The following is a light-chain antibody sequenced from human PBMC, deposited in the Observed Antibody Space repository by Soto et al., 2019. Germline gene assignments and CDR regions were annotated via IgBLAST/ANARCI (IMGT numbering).Light chain of an antibody. CDR1: QNVNTY. V-gene: IGKV1-39*01. J-gene: IGKJ1*01. CDR2: GAS. CDR3: QESYSSLWGT. Sequence: DIQMTQSPSSLSASVGDIVTITCQTSQNVNTYLNWYQQKPGKAPKLLIYGASNLRSGVPLRFSGSGSGTDFTLTISSLETEDFANYYCQESYSSLWGTCGQGTKVDIK.